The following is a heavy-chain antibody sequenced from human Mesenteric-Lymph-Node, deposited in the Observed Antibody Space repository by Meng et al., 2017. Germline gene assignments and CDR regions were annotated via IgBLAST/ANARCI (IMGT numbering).Heavy chain of an antibody. V-gene: IGHV4-34*01. D-gene: IGHD3-22*01. Sequence: VQLQQWGAGRLKPSETLSLTCAVYGGSFSGYSWSWIRQPPGKGLEWIGEINHSGSTNYNPSLKSRVTISVDTSKNQFSLKLSSVTAADTAVYYCARRVHDGSGHHYFDYWGQGTLVTVSS. CDR1: GGSFSGYS. CDR3: ARRVHDGSGHHYFDY. CDR2: INHSGST. J-gene: IGHJ4*02.